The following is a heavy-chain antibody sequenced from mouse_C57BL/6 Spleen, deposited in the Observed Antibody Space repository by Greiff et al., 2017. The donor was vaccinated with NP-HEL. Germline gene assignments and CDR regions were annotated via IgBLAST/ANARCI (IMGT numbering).Heavy chain of an antibody. V-gene: IGHV14-4*01. J-gene: IGHJ2*01. D-gene: IGHD2-2*01. CDR1: GFNIKDDY. CDR3: TQYGYDYYFDY. Sequence: EVQLQQSGAELVRPGASVKLSCTASGFNIKDDYMHWVKQRPEQGLEWIGWIDPENGDTEYASKFQGKATITADTSSNTAYLQLSSLTSEDTAVYYCTQYGYDYYFDYWGQGTTLTVSS. CDR2: IDPENGDT.